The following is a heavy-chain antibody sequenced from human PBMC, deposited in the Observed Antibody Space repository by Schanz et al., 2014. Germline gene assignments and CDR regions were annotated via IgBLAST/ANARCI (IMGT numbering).Heavy chain of an antibody. Sequence: DVQLLESGGGLVQPGGSLRLSCAASGFTFNSYAMTWVRQAPGKGLEWVASISHSGGSKYYADSVKGRFTISRDNSDNTLYHKMNSLSADDTTVFNCAKGIGYCSGGACYDYYYYCLDVWGQGTTVTVSS. D-gene: IGHD2-15*01. CDR1: GFTFNSYA. CDR2: ISHSGGSK. CDR3: AKGIGYCSGGACYDYYYYCLDV. V-gene: IGHV3-23*01. J-gene: IGHJ6*02.